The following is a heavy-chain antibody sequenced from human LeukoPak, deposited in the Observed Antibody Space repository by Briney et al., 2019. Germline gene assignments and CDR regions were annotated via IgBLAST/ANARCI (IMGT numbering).Heavy chain of an antibody. CDR1: GYRSTSYW. CDR2: IDPADSYI. Sequence: GESLRISCKGSGYRSTSYWISWVRQMPGKGLEWMGRIDPADSYINYSPSFQGQVTFSAEKSISTAYLQWSSLKASDTAMYYCARHVDGTGLDYWGQGTLVTVSS. CDR3: ARHVDGTGLDY. J-gene: IGHJ4*02. D-gene: IGHD6-19*01. V-gene: IGHV5-10-1*04.